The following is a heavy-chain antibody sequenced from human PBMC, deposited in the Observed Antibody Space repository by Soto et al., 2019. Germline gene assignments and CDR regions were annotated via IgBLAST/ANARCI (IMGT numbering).Heavy chain of an antibody. D-gene: IGHD6-13*01. V-gene: IGHV1-69*06. CDR1: GGTFSSYA. Sequence: QVQLVQSGAEVKKPGSSVKVSCKASGGTFSSYAISWVRQAPGQGLEWMGGIIPIFGTANYAQKFQGRVTITADKSTSTAYMELSSLRSEDTDVYHCARNIAAAAGTPFDYWGQGTLVTVSS. CDR2: IIPIFGTA. CDR3: ARNIAAAAGTPFDY. J-gene: IGHJ4*02.